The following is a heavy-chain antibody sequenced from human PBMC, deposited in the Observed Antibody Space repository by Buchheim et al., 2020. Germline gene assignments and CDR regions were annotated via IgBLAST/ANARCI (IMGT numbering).Heavy chain of an antibody. CDR3: ARDQGGYVWYFDL. CDR2: TYNSGTT. V-gene: IGHV4-31*03. J-gene: IGHJ2*01. CDR1: GGSISSGGYY. Sequence: QVQLQESGPGLVKPSQTLSLTCTVSGGSISSGGYYWNWIRLVPGKGLQWIGHTYNSGTTYYNPSLQGRVTISVDTSENQFPLKLSSVTAADTAVYYCARDQGGYVWYFDLWGRGSL. D-gene: IGHD5-12*01.